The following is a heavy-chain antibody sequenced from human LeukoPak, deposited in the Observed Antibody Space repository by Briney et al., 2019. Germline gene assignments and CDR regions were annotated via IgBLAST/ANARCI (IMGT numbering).Heavy chain of an antibody. CDR1: GFTFSSYR. Sequence: PGGSLRLSCAASGFTFSSYRMHWVRQAPGKGLVWVSRISTDGSSTTYADSVKGRSTVSRDNAKNTLYLQMNSLRAEDTAVYYCARWGYSSGSWGQGTLVTVSS. CDR2: ISTDGSST. J-gene: IGHJ5*02. V-gene: IGHV3-74*01. CDR3: ARWGYSSGS. D-gene: IGHD6-19*01.